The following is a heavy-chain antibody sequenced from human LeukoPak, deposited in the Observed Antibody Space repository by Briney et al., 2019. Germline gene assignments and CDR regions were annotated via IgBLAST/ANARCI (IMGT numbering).Heavy chain of an antibody. CDR3: ARDFPGIGRGTFDF. Sequence: GGSLRLSCAASGFIFNSFWMNWVRLTPGKGLEWVAKINQDGSDMYYVDSVKGRFFVSRDNTRNLVYLQMNSLGVDDTAVYYCARDFPGIGRGTFDFWGQGTITTVSS. V-gene: IGHV3-7*03. J-gene: IGHJ3*01. CDR2: INQDGSDM. D-gene: IGHD3-10*01. CDR1: GFIFNSFW.